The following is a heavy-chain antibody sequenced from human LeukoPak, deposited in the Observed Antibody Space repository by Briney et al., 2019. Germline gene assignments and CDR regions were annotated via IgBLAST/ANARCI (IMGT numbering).Heavy chain of an antibody. Sequence: PGGSLRLSCAASGFTFSSYSMNWVRQAPGKGLEWVSSISSSSSYIYYADSVKGRFTISRDNAKNSLYLQMNSLRAEDTAVYYRASSAGTTFYYYYYMDVWGKGTTVTVSS. CDR3: ASSAGTTFYYYYYMDV. J-gene: IGHJ6*03. CDR2: ISSSSSYI. CDR1: GFTFSSYS. D-gene: IGHD2/OR15-2a*01. V-gene: IGHV3-21*01.